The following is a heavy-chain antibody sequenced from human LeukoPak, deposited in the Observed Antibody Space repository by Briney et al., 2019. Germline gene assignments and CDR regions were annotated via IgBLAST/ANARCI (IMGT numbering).Heavy chain of an antibody. D-gene: IGHD3-10*01. Sequence: PSQTLSLTCTVSGGSISSGDYYWSWIRQPPGKGLEWLGYIYYSGSTYYNPSLKSRVTISVDTSKNQFSLKLSSVTAADTAVYYCANYYGSGSYYNWFDPWGQGTLVTVSS. J-gene: IGHJ5*02. CDR3: ANYYGSGSYYNWFDP. V-gene: IGHV4-30-4*01. CDR1: GGSISSGDYY. CDR2: IYYSGST.